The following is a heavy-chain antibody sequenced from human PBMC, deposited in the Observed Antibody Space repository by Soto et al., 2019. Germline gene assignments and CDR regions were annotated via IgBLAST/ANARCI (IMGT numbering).Heavy chain of an antibody. V-gene: IGHV1-69*13. Sequence: ASVKVSCKASGGTFSSYAISWVRQAPGQGLEWMGGIIPIFGTANYAQKFQGRVTITADESTSTAYMELSSLRSEDTAVYYCARANPLDDYDILTGYSSRYYYGMDVWGQGTTVTVSS. J-gene: IGHJ6*02. CDR1: GGTFSSYA. D-gene: IGHD3-9*01. CDR2: IIPIFGTA. CDR3: ARANPLDDYDILTGYSSRYYYGMDV.